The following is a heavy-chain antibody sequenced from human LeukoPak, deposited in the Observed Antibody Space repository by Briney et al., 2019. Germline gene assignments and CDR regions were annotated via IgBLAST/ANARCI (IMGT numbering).Heavy chain of an antibody. V-gene: IGHV4-39*02. CDR2: IRYSGRT. CDR3: AREFNGSPGY. D-gene: IGHD6-25*01. Sequence: SETLSLTCTVSGGSISSNTYYWSWIRQPPGKGLEWIGSIRYSGRTYYKPSLKSRVTLSVDTSKNQLLLNLRSVTAADTAMYYCAREFNGSPGYLGQGTLVTVSS. J-gene: IGHJ4*02. CDR1: GGSISSNTYY.